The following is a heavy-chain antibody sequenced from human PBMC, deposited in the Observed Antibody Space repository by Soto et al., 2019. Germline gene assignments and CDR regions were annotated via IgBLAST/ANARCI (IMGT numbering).Heavy chain of an antibody. V-gene: IGHV1-69*13. CDR2: IIPISGTT. Sequence: SVKVSCKASGGTFSTHAIIWVRQAPGHGLEWMGGIIPISGTTYYTQKFQGRVAITADEPTSTAFMELSSLKSEDTAVFYCARGYCSGGNCYSGMDVWGQGTMVTVSS. CDR3: ARGYCSGGNCYSGMDV. CDR1: GGTFSTHA. J-gene: IGHJ6*02. D-gene: IGHD2-15*01.